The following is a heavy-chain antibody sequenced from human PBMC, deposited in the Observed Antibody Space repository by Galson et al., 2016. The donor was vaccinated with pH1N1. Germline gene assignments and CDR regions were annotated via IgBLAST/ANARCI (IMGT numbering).Heavy chain of an antibody. CDR2: IKQDGSEK. J-gene: IGHJ4*02. Sequence: SLRLSCAASGLTFSNYWMSWVRQAPGKGLEWVANIKQDGSEKYYVGSVKGRFTISRDNAKNSLYLQMNSLRAEDTAVYYCTSHVNTLGGAWGQGTLVTASS. V-gene: IGHV3-7*01. CDR3: TSHVNTLGGA. CDR1: GLTFSNYW. D-gene: IGHD3-16*01.